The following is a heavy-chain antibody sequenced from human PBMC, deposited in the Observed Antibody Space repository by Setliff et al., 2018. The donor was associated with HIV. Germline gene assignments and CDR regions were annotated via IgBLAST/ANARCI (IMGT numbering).Heavy chain of an antibody. J-gene: IGHJ4*02. CDR2: INYNGDT. Sequence: PSETLSLTCAVYGGSFPAYYWNWVRQSPGKGLEWIGEINYNGDTTYNPSLKSRVNMFIDTSKKQFSLKLASVTAADTAVYYCARGVRGVIIDWYYFDYWGQGTLVTVSS. CDR1: GGSFPAYY. V-gene: IGHV4-34*01. D-gene: IGHD3-10*01. CDR3: ARGVRGVIIDWYYFDY.